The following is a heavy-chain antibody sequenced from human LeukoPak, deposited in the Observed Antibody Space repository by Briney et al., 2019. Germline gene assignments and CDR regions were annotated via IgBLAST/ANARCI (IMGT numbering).Heavy chain of an antibody. CDR1: GGSINDYY. CDR2: ISNSGTT. Sequence: SETLSLTCTVSGGSINDYYWTWIRQAPGKGLEWLGYISNSGTTDYNPSLKSRVTMSVDTSNNEFSLRLTSVTAADTAMYYCARVVRGAVTSNWFDPWGQGTLVTVSS. D-gene: IGHD4-17*01. V-gene: IGHV4-59*01. J-gene: IGHJ5*02. CDR3: ARVVRGAVTSNWFDP.